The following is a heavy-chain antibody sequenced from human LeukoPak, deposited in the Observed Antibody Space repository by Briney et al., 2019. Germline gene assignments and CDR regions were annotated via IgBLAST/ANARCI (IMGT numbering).Heavy chain of an antibody. V-gene: IGHV1-2*02. Sequence: ASVKVSCKASGYTFTGYYMHWVRQAPGQGLEWMGWINPNSGGTNYAQKFQGRVTMTRDTSISTAYMELSRLRSDDTAVYYCARADTVEGYYYYMDVWGKGTTVTVSS. CDR3: ARADTVEGYYYYMDV. D-gene: IGHD5-12*01. CDR1: GYTFTGYY. CDR2: INPNSGGT. J-gene: IGHJ6*03.